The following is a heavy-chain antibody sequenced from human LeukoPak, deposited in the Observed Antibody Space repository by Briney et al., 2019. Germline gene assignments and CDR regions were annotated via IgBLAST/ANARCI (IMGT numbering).Heavy chain of an antibody. CDR1: GGSISNYY. V-gene: IGHV4-4*07. CDR3: ARGGWWLAHFDY. CDR2: IYTSGST. J-gene: IGHJ4*02. Sequence: SETLSLTCTVPGGSISNYYWSWIRQPAGKGLEWIGRIYTSGSTNYNPSLKSRVTMSVDTSKNQFSLKLSSVTAADTAVYYCARGGWWLAHFDYCGQGTLVTVSS. D-gene: IGHD6-19*01.